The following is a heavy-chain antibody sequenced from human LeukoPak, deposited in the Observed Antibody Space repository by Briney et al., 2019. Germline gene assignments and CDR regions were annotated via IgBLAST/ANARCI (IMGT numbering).Heavy chain of an antibody. CDR3: ARDPRGLWFGELLPPLY. V-gene: IGHV1-2*02. CDR2: INSNSGAT. Sequence: ASVKVSCKDSGYTFSGYYIHWVRHAPGQGPEWMGWINSNSGATKYAQKFQGRVTLTRDTSISTAYMELSRLRSDDTAVYYCARDPRGLWFGELLPPLYWGQGTLVTVSS. CDR1: GYTFSGYY. D-gene: IGHD3-10*01. J-gene: IGHJ4*02.